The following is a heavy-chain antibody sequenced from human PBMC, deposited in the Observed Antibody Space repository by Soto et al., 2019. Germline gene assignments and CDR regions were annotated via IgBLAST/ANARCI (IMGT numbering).Heavy chain of an antibody. CDR1: GFTFSSDW. J-gene: IGHJ4*02. D-gene: IGHD3-10*01. CDR3: ASDRPGSQHYFDY. V-gene: IGHV3-74*01. CDR2: INTDGSGT. Sequence: SGGSLRLSCAASGFTFSSDWMHWVRQAPGKGLVWVSRINTDGSGTSYADSVKGRFTISRDNAKNTLYLQMNSLRAEDTAMYYCASDRPGSQHYFDYWGQQNMVTVSS.